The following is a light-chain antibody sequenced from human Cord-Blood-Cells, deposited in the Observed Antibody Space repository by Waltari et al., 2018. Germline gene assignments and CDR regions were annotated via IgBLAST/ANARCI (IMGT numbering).Light chain of an antibody. CDR3: QQYNRYT. CDR1: QSISSW. Sequence: DIQMTQSPSTLSASVGDRVTITCRASQSISSWLAWYQQKPGKAPKLLIYKASSLESGVPSRFSGSGSGTEFTLTISSLQPDDFATYCCQQYNRYTFGQGTKLEIK. CDR2: KAS. J-gene: IGKJ2*01. V-gene: IGKV1-5*03.